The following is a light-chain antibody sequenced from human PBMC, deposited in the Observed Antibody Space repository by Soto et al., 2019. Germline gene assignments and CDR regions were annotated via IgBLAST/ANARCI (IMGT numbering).Light chain of an antibody. V-gene: IGLV2-14*01. CDR1: NSDIGGYKY. J-gene: IGLJ2*01. CDR3: TSYTSTSTVVL. CDR2: EVS. Sequence: QSALTQPASVFGSPGQSITISCTGTNSDIGGYKYVSWYQQHPGKAPKLIIYEVSHRPSRVSNRFSASKSGNTASLTISGLQAEDEADYYCTSYTSTSTVVLFGGGTKLTVL.